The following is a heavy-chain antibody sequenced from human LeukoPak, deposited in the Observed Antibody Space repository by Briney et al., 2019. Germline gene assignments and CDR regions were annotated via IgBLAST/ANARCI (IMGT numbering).Heavy chain of an antibody. CDR3: AKDQGQWLVRDAFDI. D-gene: IGHD6-19*01. CDR2: ISYDGSNK. CDR1: GFTFSSYD. V-gene: IGHV3-30*18. Sequence: GGSLRLSCAASGFTFSSYDMHWVRQAPGKGLEWVAVISYDGSNKYYADSVKGRFTISRDNSKNTLYLQMNSLRVEHTAVYYCAKDQGQWLVRDAFDIWGQGTMVTVSS. J-gene: IGHJ3*02.